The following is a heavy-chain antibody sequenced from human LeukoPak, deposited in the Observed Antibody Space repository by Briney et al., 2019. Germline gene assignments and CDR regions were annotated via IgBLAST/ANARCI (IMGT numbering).Heavy chain of an antibody. V-gene: IGHV3-21*01. CDR3: ARDSPDATDY. CDR1: GFTFSSYS. CDR2: ISSSSSYI. J-gene: IGHJ4*02. Sequence: SGGSLRLSCAASGFTFSSYSMNWVRQAPGQGLEWVSSISSSSSYIYYADSVKGRFTITRDNAKNSLYLQMNSLRAEDTAVYYCARDSPDATDYWGQGTLVTVSS.